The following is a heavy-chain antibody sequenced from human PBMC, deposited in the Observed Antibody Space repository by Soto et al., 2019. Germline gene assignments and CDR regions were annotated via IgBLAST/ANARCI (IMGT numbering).Heavy chain of an antibody. J-gene: IGHJ4*02. CDR3: ATPRKQDYYDSSGYYSN. V-gene: IGHV1-69*01. CDR2: IIPIFCTA. Sequence: QVQLVQSGAEVKKPGSSVKVSCKASGGTFSSYAISWVRQAPGQGLEWMGGIIPIFCTANYAQKFQGRVTITADESTSTAYMELSSLRSEDTAVYYCATPRKQDYYDSSGYYSNWGQGTLVTVSS. CDR1: GGTFSSYA. D-gene: IGHD3-22*01.